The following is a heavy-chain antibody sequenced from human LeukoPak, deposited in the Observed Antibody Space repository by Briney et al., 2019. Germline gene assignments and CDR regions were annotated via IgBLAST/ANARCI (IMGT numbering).Heavy chain of an antibody. CDR3: ARLGYSSSWYWFDP. CDR1: GGSISSYY. D-gene: IGHD6-13*01. CDR2: IYYSGST. J-gene: IGHJ5*02. V-gene: IGHV4-59*08. Sequence: SETLSLTCTVSGGSISSYYWSWIRQPPGRGLEWIGYIYYSGSTNYNPSLKSRVTISVDTSKNQFSLKLSSVTAADTAVYYCARLGYSSSWYWFDPWGQGTLVTVSS.